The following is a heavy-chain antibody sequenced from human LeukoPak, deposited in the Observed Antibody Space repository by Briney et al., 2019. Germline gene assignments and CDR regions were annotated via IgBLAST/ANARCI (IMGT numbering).Heavy chain of an antibody. J-gene: IGHJ4*02. CDR2: IIPTTGKT. D-gene: IGHD7-27*01. V-gene: IGHV1-46*01. CDR3: ARDFNWAVDY. Sequence: GASVKVSRKTSGYTFIDNNMHWLRQAPGQGLEWLGIIIPTTGKTTYAQKFQGRVTMTRDTSTSTVYMELTSLTSDDTAVYYCARDFNWAVDYWGQGTLVTVSS. CDR1: GYTFIDNN.